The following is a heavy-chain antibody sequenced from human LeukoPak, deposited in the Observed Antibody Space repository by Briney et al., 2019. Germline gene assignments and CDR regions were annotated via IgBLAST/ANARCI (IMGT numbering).Heavy chain of an antibody. J-gene: IGHJ4*02. V-gene: IGHV4-34*01. CDR3: ARGVDTAMVR. CDR1: GGSFSGYY. D-gene: IGHD5-18*01. CDR2: INHSGST. Sequence: SETLSLTCAVYGGSFSGYYWSWIRQPPGEGLEWSGGINHSGSTNYNPSLKSRVTISVDTSKNQFSLKLSSVTAADTAVYYCARGVDTAMVRWGQGTLVTVSS.